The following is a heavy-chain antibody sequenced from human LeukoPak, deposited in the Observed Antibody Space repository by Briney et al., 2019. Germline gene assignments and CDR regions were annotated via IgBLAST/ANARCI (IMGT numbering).Heavy chain of an antibody. V-gene: IGHV3-7*01. CDR2: IKQDGSEK. Sequence: GGSLRLSCAASGFTFSSYWMSWVRQAPGKGLEWVANIKQDGSEKYYVDSVKGRFTISRDNAKNSLYLQMNSLRAEDTAVYYCAREAYSGYDSPYYYYYYYMDVWGKGTTVTVSS. D-gene: IGHD5-12*01. CDR1: GFTFSSYW. CDR3: AREAYSGYDSPYYYYYYYMDV. J-gene: IGHJ6*03.